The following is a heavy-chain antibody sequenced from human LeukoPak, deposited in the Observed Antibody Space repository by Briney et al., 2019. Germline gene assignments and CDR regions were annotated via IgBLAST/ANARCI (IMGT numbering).Heavy chain of an antibody. J-gene: IGHJ4*02. D-gene: IGHD6-13*01. CDR2: IYRTGST. CDR3: ARQRDLQQLAPFDY. CDR1: GGSISSYY. Sequence: PSETLSLTCNVSGGSISSYYWSWIRQPPGKGLEWIGYIYRTGSTNYNPSLKSRVTISADTSKSQFSLGLSSVTAADTAVYYCARQRDLQQLAPFDYWGQGTLVTVSS. V-gene: IGHV4-59*08.